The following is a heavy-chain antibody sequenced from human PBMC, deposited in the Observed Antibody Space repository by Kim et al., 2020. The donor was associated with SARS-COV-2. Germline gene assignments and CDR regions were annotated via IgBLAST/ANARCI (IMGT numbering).Heavy chain of an antibody. CDR2: VDYSGGT. CDR3: ARPHFYDSSGFWTNYWHFEV. Sequence: SETLSLTCSVSGDSISKYYWSWIRQSPGKGLEWIGYVDYSGGTNYNPSLKSRVTMSLDTSRNQFSLKLSSVTAADTAVYYCARPHFYDSSGFWTNYWHFEVWGRGTLVTVSS. D-gene: IGHD3-22*01. V-gene: IGHV4-59*08. CDR1: GDSISKYY. J-gene: IGHJ2*01.